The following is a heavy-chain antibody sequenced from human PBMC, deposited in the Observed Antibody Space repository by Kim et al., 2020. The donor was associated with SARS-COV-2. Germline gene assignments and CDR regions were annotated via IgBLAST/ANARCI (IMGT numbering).Heavy chain of an antibody. D-gene: IGHD3-3*01. Sequence: SETLSLTCTVSGGSISSYYWSWIRQPPGKGLEWIGYIYYSGSTNYNPSLKSRVTISVDTSKNQFSLKLSSVTAADTAVYYCARGALEIFGVVGWFDPWGQGILVTVSS. CDR3: ARGALEIFGVVGWFDP. V-gene: IGHV4-59*13. CDR2: IYYSGST. CDR1: GGSISSYY. J-gene: IGHJ5*02.